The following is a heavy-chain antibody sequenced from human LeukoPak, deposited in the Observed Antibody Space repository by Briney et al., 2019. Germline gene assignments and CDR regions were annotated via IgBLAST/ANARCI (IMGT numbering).Heavy chain of an antibody. Sequence: SVKVSCKASGGTFSNYAVSWVRQAPGQGLEWMGGIIPIFGTANYAQKFQGRVTITADESSNTAYMELSRLRSDDTAVYYCARGMEPYYYMDVWGKGTTVTVSS. J-gene: IGHJ6*03. CDR2: IIPIFGTA. D-gene: IGHD1-26*01. CDR3: ARGMEPYYYMDV. CDR1: GGTFSNYA. V-gene: IGHV1-69*13.